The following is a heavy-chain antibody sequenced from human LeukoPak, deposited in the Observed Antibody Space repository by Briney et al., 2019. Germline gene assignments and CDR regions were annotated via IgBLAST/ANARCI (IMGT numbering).Heavy chain of an antibody. J-gene: IGHJ5*02. CDR1: GFTLSSYW. D-gene: IGHD2-2*01. CDR2: IKQDGSEK. Sequence: PGGSLRLSCAASGFTLSSYWMSWVRQAPGKGLEWVANIKQDGSEKYYVDSVKGRFTISRDNAKNSLYLQMNSLRAEDTAVYYCARDHGRYQLRNPNWFDPWGQGTLVTVSS. CDR3: ARDHGRYQLRNPNWFDP. V-gene: IGHV3-7*01.